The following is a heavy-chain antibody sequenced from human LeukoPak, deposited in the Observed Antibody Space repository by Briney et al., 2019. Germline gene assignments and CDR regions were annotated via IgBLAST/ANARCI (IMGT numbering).Heavy chain of an antibody. Sequence: PGGSLRLSCAASGFTFSSYSMNWVRQAPGKGLEWVSSINSSSSYIYYADSVKGRFTISRDNAKNSLYLQMNSLRAEDTAVYYCARDRGLAARPPYYFDYWGQGTLVTVSS. J-gene: IGHJ4*02. V-gene: IGHV3-21*01. CDR1: GFTFSSYS. CDR3: ARDRGLAARPPYYFDY. CDR2: INSSSSYI. D-gene: IGHD6-6*01.